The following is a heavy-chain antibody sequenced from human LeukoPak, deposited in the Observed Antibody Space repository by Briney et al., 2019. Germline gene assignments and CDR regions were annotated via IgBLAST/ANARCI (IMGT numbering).Heavy chain of an antibody. J-gene: IGHJ5*02. Sequence: ASVKVSCKVSGYTLTELSMHWVRQAPGKGLEWMGGFDPEDGETIYAQKFQGRVTMTEDTSTDTAYMELSSLGSEDTAAYYCATRYSYGQTRWFDPWGQGTLVTVSS. CDR3: ATRYSYGQTRWFDP. D-gene: IGHD5-18*01. V-gene: IGHV1-24*01. CDR1: GYTLTELS. CDR2: FDPEDGET.